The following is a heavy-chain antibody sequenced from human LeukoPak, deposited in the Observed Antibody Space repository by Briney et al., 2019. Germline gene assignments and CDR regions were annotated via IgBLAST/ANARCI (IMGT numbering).Heavy chain of an antibody. Sequence: PSETLSLTCTVSGGSISSYYWSWIRQPPGKGREWIGYIYYSGSTNYNPSLKSRVTISLDTSKNPFSLKLSSVTAADTAVYYCASLAAAGPGNDYWGQGTLVTVSS. CDR1: GGSISSYY. V-gene: IGHV4-59*01. D-gene: IGHD6-13*01. CDR3: ASLAAAGPGNDY. CDR2: IYYSGST. J-gene: IGHJ4*02.